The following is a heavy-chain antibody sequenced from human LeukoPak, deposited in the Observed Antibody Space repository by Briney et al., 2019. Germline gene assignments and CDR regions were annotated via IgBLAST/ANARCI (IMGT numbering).Heavy chain of an antibody. V-gene: IGHV1-8*02. Sequence: ASVKVSCKSSGFTFTDHYIHWVRQGPGQGLEWMGWMNPNSGNTGYAQKFQGRVTMTRNTSISTAYMELSSLRSEDTAVYYCARAPCSSTSCYALYYYYYGMDVWGQGTTVTVSS. D-gene: IGHD2-2*01. J-gene: IGHJ6*02. CDR2: MNPNSGNT. CDR1: GFTFTDHY. CDR3: ARAPCSSTSCYALYYYYYGMDV.